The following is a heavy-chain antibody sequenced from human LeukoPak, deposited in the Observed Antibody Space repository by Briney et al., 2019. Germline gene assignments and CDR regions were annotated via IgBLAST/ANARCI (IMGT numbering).Heavy chain of an antibody. D-gene: IGHD3-10*01. CDR3: AGSDYYYYMDV. J-gene: IGHJ6*03. CDR1: GGSISSSSYY. V-gene: IGHV4-39*01. Sequence: SETLSLTCTVSGGSISSSSYYWGWIRQPPGKGPEWIGGIYHSGSTYYNPSLKSRVTISVDTSKNQFSLKLSSVTAADTAVFYCAGSDYYYYMDVWGKGTTVTVSS. CDR2: IYHSGST.